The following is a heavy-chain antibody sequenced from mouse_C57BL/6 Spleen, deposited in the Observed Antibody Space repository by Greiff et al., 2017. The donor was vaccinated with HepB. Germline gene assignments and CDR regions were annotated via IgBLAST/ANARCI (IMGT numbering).Heavy chain of an antibody. Sequence: VQLQQPGAELVKPGASVKMSCKASGYTFTSYWITWVKQRPGQGLEWIGDIYPGSGSTNYNEKFKSKATLTVDTSSSTAYMQLSSLTSEDSAVYYCARSDRYDDESSHYFDYWGQGTTLTVSS. CDR3: ARSDRYDDESSHYFDY. J-gene: IGHJ2*01. CDR1: GYTFTSYW. D-gene: IGHD2-4*01. CDR2: IYPGSGST. V-gene: IGHV1-55*01.